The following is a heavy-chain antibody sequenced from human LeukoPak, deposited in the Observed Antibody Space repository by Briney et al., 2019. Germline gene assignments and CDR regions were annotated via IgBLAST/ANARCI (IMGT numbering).Heavy chain of an antibody. Sequence: GGSLRLSCAASGFTFSSYSMNWVRQAPGKGLEWVSYISSSSSTIYYAASVKGRFTISRDNAKNSLYLQMSSLRAEGTAVYYCARGDDYVWGSYRPGPFDYWGQGTLVTVSS. D-gene: IGHD3-16*02. CDR2: ISSSSSTI. CDR3: ARGDDYVWGSYRPGPFDY. V-gene: IGHV3-48*01. CDR1: GFTFSSYS. J-gene: IGHJ4*02.